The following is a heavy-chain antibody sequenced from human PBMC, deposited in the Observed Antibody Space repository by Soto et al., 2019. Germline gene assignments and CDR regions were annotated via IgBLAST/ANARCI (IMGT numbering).Heavy chain of an antibody. V-gene: IGHV1-18*01. D-gene: IGHD2-8*01. J-gene: IGHJ6*02. CDR3: GKNGQPPYHYYGLDV. Sequence: GASVKVSCKASGYTFTRYGVSWVRQAPGQGLEWMGWISGYNGDTNYAQKFQDRVSMTIDTSTGTAYMELRSLTSDDTAIYYCGKNGQPPYHYYGLDVWGQGTKVTVSS. CDR2: ISGYNGDT. CDR1: GYTFTRYG.